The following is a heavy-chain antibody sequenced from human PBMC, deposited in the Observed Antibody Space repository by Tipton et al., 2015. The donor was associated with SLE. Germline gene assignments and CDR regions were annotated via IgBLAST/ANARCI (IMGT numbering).Heavy chain of an antibody. CDR3: ARATFAVAGDY. D-gene: IGHD6-19*01. V-gene: IGHV3-30*14. CDR1: GFTFSSYA. J-gene: IGHJ4*02. Sequence: SLRLSCAASGFTFSSYAMHWVRQAPGKGLEWVAVISYDGSNKYYADSVKGRFTISRDNSKNTLYLQMNSLRAEDTAVYYCARATFAVAGDYWGQGTLVTVSS. CDR2: ISYDGSNK.